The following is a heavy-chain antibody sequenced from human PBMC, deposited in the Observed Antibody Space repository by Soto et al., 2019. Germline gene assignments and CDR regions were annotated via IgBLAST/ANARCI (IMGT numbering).Heavy chain of an antibody. CDR2: ISGTGGNT. CDR1: GFTFSRYT. CDR3: AKGLSVVRIRSSDY. J-gene: IGHJ4*02. Sequence: PRRSPRPSCAASGFTFSRYTMMWVRQAPGRGLERVSGISGTGGNTYYADYVKGRLTISRDNSKKTLYLQMNTLRAEDTAVYYCAKGLSVVRIRSSDYWAQGAMV. V-gene: IGHV3-23*01. D-gene: IGHD2-8*01.